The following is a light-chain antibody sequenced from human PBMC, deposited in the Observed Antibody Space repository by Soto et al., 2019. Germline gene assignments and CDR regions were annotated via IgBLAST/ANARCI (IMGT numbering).Light chain of an antibody. Sequence: DIQMTQSPSSLSASVGDRVTITCRASQGINTYLAWYQQKSGKVPKLLIYAASTLQSGVPSRFSGSGSGTYFTLTISSLQPEDVATYYCQKYNSAPETFGPGTKVDIK. J-gene: IGKJ3*01. CDR1: QGINTY. V-gene: IGKV1-27*01. CDR3: QKYNSAPET. CDR2: AAS.